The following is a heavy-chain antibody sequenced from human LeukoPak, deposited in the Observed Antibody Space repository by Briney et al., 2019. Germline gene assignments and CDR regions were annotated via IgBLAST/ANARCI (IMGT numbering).Heavy chain of an antibody. CDR1: GYRFTNYW. D-gene: IGHD1-26*01. J-gene: IGHJ4*02. CDR2: IYPGDSET. CDR3: ARRRDLYSGSYYPFDY. Sequence: GESLKISCKGSGYRFTNYWIGWVRQMPGKGLEWMGIIYPGDSETRYSPSFQGQVTISADKSVSTAYLQWSSLKASDTAMYYCARRRDLYSGSYYPFDYWGQGTLVTVSS. V-gene: IGHV5-51*01.